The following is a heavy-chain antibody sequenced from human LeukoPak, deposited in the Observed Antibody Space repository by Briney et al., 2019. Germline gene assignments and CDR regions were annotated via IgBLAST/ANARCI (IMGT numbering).Heavy chain of an antibody. J-gene: IGHJ5*02. CDR1: GYTLTELS. CDR2: FDPEDGET. D-gene: IGHD2-8*01. Sequence: ASVKVSCKVSGYTLTELSMHWVRQAPGKGLEWMGGFDPEDGETIYAQKFQGRVTMTEDTSTDTAYMELSSLRSEDTAVYYCATSKGYRTNGVCYRRNWFDPWGRGTLVTVSS. CDR3: ATSKGYRTNGVCYRRNWFDP. V-gene: IGHV1-24*01.